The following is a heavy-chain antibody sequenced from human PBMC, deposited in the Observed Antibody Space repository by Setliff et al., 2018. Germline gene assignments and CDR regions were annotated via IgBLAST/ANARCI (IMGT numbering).Heavy chain of an antibody. V-gene: IGHV1-69*05. J-gene: IGHJ6*03. Sequence: SVKVSCKASGGTFSSYGISWVRQAPGQGLEWLGGTIPNFGTTNYAQKFQGRVTITTDESTSTAYLELSSLRSDDTAVYYCAREGVDSRSSTDYRYYMDVWGKGTTVTVSS. CDR1: GGTFSSYG. CDR2: TIPNFGTT. CDR3: AREGVDSRSSTDYRYYMDV. D-gene: IGHD3-22*01.